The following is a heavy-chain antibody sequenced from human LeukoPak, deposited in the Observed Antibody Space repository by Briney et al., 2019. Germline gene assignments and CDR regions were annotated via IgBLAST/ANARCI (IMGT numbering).Heavy chain of an antibody. D-gene: IGHD2-15*01. Sequence: GGSLRLSCAASGFTFSSYWMSWVRQAPGKGLEWVANIKQDGSEKYYVDSVKGRFTISRDNAKNSLYLQMNSLRAEDTAVYYCARAYCSGGSCYDPPGYWGQGTLVTVSS. CDR1: GFTFSSYW. CDR3: ARAYCSGGSCYDPPGY. CDR2: IKQDGSEK. V-gene: IGHV3-7*01. J-gene: IGHJ4*02.